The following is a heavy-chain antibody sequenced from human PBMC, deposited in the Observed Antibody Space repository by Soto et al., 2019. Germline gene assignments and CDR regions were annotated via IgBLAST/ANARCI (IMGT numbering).Heavy chain of an antibody. V-gene: IGHV3-23*01. CDR3: AKTSSASGRECPGH. Sequence: GGSLRLSCAASGFTFSNAWMNWVRQAPGKGLEWVSAISGSGGSTFYADSLGGRFTISRDNSKNILYLEMKSLRAGDTAMYYCAKTSSASGRECPGHWGQGA. D-gene: IGHD6-6*01. CDR1: GFTFSNAW. J-gene: IGHJ4*02. CDR2: ISGSGGST.